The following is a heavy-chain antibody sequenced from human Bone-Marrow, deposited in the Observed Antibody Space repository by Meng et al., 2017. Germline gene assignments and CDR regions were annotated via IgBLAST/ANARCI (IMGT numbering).Heavy chain of an antibody. D-gene: IGHD3-22*01. CDR3: AAGYYDSSGYCFDY. Sequence: GESLKISCAASGFTFSSSWMHWVCQAPERGLEWVADIKCDGSRKYYVDSVKGRLTISRDNSKNTLYLQMNSLRAEDTAVYYCAAGYYDSSGYCFDYWGQGTLVTVSS. V-gene: IGHV3-52*01. J-gene: IGHJ4*02. CDR2: IKCDGSRK. CDR1: GFTFSSSW.